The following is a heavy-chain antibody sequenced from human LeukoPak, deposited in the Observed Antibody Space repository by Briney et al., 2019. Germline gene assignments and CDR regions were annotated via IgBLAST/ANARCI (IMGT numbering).Heavy chain of an antibody. CDR3: VRGSTGAFDP. CDR2: IYYSGSS. D-gene: IGHD1-1*01. CDR1: GDSISNHY. Sequence: SETLFLTCAVAGDSISNHYWSWIRQPPGKGLEWIGYIYYSGSSNYNPSLKSRVTMSVDTSRNQFSLKLSSVTAADTAVYYCVRGSTGAFDPWGQGTLVTVSS. V-gene: IGHV4-59*11. J-gene: IGHJ5*02.